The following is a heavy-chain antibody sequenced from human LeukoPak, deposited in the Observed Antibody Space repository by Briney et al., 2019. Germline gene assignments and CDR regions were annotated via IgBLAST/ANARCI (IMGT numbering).Heavy chain of an antibody. D-gene: IGHD2/OR15-2a*01. V-gene: IGHV3-30*02. CDR1: TISNYY. CDR2: IRYDGSNT. CDR3: AKDGTSYYYIYY. J-gene: IGHJ4*02. Sequence: TISNYYWAWIRQPPGKGLEWLAFIRYDGSNTYYADSVKGRFTVSRDDSKNTLYLQMNSLRGDDTAVYYCAKDGTSYYYIYYWGQGTLVTVSS.